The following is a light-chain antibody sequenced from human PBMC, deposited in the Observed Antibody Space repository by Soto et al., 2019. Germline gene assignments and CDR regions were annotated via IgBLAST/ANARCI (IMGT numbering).Light chain of an antibody. CDR3: QQYNSHSPVT. CDR2: KAS. Sequence: DIQMTQSPSTLYASVGDIVTITCRASQSISSWLAWYQQKPGKAPKLLVYKASSLESGVPSRFSGSGSGTEFTLTISSLQPDDFATYYCQQYNSHSPVTFGGGTKVEIK. CDR1: QSISSW. V-gene: IGKV1-5*03. J-gene: IGKJ4*01.